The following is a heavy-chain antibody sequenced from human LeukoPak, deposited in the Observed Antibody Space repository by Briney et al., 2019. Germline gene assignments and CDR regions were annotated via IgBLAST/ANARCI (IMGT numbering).Heavy chain of an antibody. J-gene: IGHJ4*02. Sequence: ASVKVSCKASGYTFTSYSINWVRQAPGQGLEWMGWINPNSGGTNYAQKFQGRVTMTRDTSISTAYMELSRLRSDDTAVYYCASWDYDSIYSLWGQGTLVTVSS. CDR1: GYTFTSYS. V-gene: IGHV1-2*02. CDR2: INPNSGGT. CDR3: ASWDYDSIYSL. D-gene: IGHD3-22*01.